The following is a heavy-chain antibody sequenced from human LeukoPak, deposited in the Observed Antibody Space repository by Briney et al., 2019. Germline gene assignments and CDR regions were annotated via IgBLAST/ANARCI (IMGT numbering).Heavy chain of an antibody. CDR1: GFIFSNYA. D-gene: IGHD3-10*01. V-gene: IGHV3-30*01. CDR2: ISSDGSKT. J-gene: IGHJ4*02. Sequence: PGGSLRLSCAASGFIFSNYAMHWVRQAPGKGLEWVALISSDGSKTYHADSVKGRFSISRDNSKNTLYLQLNSLRAEDTSVYYCARDSTYWYDSGSSGPHYFDYSGQGTLVTVSS. CDR3: ARDSTYWYDSGSSGPHYFDY.